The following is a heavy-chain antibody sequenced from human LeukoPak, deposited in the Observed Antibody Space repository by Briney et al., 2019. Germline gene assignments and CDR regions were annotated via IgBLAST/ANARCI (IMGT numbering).Heavy chain of an antibody. CDR3: ARGGNNEYYYYMDV. CDR1: GFTFSGYA. D-gene: IGHD1/OR15-1a*01. Sequence: GGSLRLSCAASGFTFSGYAMIWVRRAPGKGLEWVSAISGSGDSAFYADSVKGRFTISRDNSKNTLYLQMNSLRAGDTAVYYCARGGNNEYYYYMDVWGKGTTVTVSS. V-gene: IGHV3-23*01. J-gene: IGHJ6*03. CDR2: ISGSGDSA.